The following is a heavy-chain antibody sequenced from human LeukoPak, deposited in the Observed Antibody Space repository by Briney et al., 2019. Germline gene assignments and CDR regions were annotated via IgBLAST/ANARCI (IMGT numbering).Heavy chain of an antibody. J-gene: IGHJ4*02. CDR2: IIPGGGST. Sequence: KXSCKASGYTFTNYYMHWVRQAPGQGLEWMGIIIPGGGSTSYAQKFQGRVTMTRDTSTSTVYMELSSLRSEDTAVYYCARDRGGSNYAYYFDYWGQGTLVTVSS. CDR3: ARDRGGSNYAYYFDY. D-gene: IGHD4-11*01. CDR1: GYTFTNYY. V-gene: IGHV1-46*01.